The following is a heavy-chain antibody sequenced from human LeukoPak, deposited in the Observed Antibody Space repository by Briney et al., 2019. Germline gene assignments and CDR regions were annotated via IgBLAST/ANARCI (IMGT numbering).Heavy chain of an antibody. D-gene: IGHD6-25*01. CDR2: ISWNSGSI. CDR3: AKEAGYYGMDV. Sequence: GRSLRLSCAASGFTFDDYAMHWVRQAPGKGLEWVSGISWNSGSIGYADSVKGRFTISGDNAKNSLYLQINSLRAEDTALYYCAKEAGYYGMDVWGQGTTVTVSS. V-gene: IGHV3-9*01. J-gene: IGHJ6*02. CDR1: GFTFDDYA.